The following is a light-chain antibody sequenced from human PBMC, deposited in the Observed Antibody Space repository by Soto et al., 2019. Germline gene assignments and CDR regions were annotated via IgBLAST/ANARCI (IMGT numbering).Light chain of an antibody. V-gene: IGLV2-14*01. CDR2: DVS. CDR1: SSDVGGYNY. Sequence: QSALTQPASVSGSPGQSITISCTGTSSDVGGYNYVSWYQQHPGKAPKLMIYDVSNRPSGVSNRCSGAKSGNTASLTISGLQAEDEADYYCSSYTSSSPWVFGGGTKVTVL. J-gene: IGLJ3*02. CDR3: SSYTSSSPWV.